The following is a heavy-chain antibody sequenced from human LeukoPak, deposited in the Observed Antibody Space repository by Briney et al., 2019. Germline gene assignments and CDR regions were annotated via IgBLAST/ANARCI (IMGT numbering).Heavy chain of an antibody. V-gene: IGHV1-18*01. D-gene: IGHD1-26*01. CDR3: ARDKPGGSYRMNAFDI. CDR1: GYIFTSYG. CDR2: INTYNGNT. Sequence: VASVKVSCKASGYIFTSYGISWVRQAPGQGLEWMGWINTYNGNTKYIQRLQGRVTMTTDTSTSTAYMELRSLRSDDTAVYYCARDKPGGSYRMNAFDIWGQGTMVTVSS. J-gene: IGHJ3*02.